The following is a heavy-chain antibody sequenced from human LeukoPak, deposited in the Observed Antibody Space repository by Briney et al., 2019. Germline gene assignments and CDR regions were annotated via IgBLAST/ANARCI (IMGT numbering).Heavy chain of an antibody. CDR1: GFTFSSYS. CDR2: ISSSSSYI. J-gene: IGHJ4*02. V-gene: IGHV3-21*04. Sequence: PGGSLRLSCAASGFTFSSYSMNWVRQAPGKGLEWVSSISSSSSYIYYADSVKGRFTISRDNAKNSLYLQMNSLTAEDTAVYYCARDGTSVVVTANFDYWGPGTLVAVSS. CDR3: ARDGTSVVVTANFDY. D-gene: IGHD2-21*02.